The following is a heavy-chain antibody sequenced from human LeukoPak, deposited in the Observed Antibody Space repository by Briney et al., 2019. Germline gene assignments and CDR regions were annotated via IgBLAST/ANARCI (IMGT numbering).Heavy chain of an antibody. J-gene: IGHJ6*02. D-gene: IGHD2-15*01. CDR1: GYTFTSYG. CDR2: ISAHNGNT. V-gene: IGHV1-18*01. CDR3: ASVYCSGGSCYLYRMDV. Sequence: ASVKVSCKASGYTFTSYGISWVRQAPGQGLEWMGWISAHNGNTNYAQKLQGRVTMTTDTSTSTAYMELRSLRSDDTAVYYCASVYCSGGSCYLYRMDVWGQGTTVTVSS.